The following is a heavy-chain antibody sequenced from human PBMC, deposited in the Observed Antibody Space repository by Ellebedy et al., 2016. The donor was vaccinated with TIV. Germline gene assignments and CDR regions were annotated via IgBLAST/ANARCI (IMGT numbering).Heavy chain of an antibody. D-gene: IGHD3/OR15-3a*01. J-gene: IGHJ6*02. V-gene: IGHV3-53*01. CDR2: IYSGGST. CDR1: GFTLSSNY. Sequence: GESLKISCAASGFTLSSNYMSWVRQAPGKGLEWVSVIYSGGSTYYADSVKGRFTISRDNSKNTLYLQMNSLRAEDTAVYYCARDFRWGYGLVDGMDVWGQGTTVTVSS. CDR3: ARDFRWGYGLVDGMDV.